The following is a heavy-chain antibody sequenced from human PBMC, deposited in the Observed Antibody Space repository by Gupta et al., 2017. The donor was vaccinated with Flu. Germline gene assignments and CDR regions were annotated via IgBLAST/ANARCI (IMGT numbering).Heavy chain of an antibody. V-gene: IGHV1-2*02. Sequence: YVPLVRQAHGQGLEWMVWINPNSDRKNYAQKFQDRVTMTRDTSVSTVYMELRSLRLDDTAVYYCSREGDFHGTNWFDPWGQGTLLLVSS. CDR2: INPNSDRK. CDR1: Y. CDR3: SREGDFHGTNWFDP. D-gene: IGHD1-1*01. J-gene: IGHJ5*02.